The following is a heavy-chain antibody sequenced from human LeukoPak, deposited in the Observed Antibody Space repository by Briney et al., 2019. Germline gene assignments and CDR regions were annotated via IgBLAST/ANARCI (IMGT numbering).Heavy chain of an antibody. J-gene: IGHJ4*02. CDR1: GFTFSSYA. CDR3: ARGLGVPAAIFSDFGY. V-gene: IGHV3-30-3*01. CDR2: TSYDGSNK. Sequence: GGSLRLSCAASGFTFSSYAIHWVRQAPGKGLEWVAVTSYDGSNKYYADSVKGRFTISRDNSKNTLYLQMNSLRAEDTAVYYCARGLGVPAAIFSDFGYWGQGTLVTVSS. D-gene: IGHD2-2*01.